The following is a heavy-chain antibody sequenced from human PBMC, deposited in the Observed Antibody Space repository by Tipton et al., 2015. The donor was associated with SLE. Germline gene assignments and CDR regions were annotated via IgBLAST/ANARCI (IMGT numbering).Heavy chain of an antibody. D-gene: IGHD6-19*01. CDR2: MYYSGST. CDR3: ARHERWPHFDY. CDR1: GGSISIGGYY. V-gene: IGHV4-39*07. J-gene: IGHJ4*02. Sequence: LRLSCTVSGGSISIGGYYWSWFRQPPGKGLEWIGSMYYSGSTYYNPSLKSRVTISIDTSKNQFSLKLSSMTAADTAVYYCARHERWPHFDYWGQGTLVTVSS.